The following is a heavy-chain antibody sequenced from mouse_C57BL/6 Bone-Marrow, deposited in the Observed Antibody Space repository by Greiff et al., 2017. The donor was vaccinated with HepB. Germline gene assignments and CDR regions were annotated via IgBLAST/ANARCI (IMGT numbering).Heavy chain of an antibody. CDR2: ISSGSSTI. J-gene: IGHJ3*01. Sequence: EVKVVESGGGLVKPGGSLKLSCAAYGFTFSDYGMHWVRQAPEKGLEWVAYISSGSSTIYYADTVKGRFTISRDNAKNTLFLQMTSLRSEDTAMYYCARPDGYPWFAYWGQGTLVTVSA. CDR1: GFTFSDYG. D-gene: IGHD2-3*01. V-gene: IGHV5-17*01. CDR3: ARPDGYPWFAY.